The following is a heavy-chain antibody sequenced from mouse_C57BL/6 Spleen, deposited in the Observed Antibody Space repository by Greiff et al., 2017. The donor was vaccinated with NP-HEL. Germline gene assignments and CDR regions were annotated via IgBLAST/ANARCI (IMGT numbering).Heavy chain of an antibody. Sequence: QVQLQQSGAELVKPGASVKLSCKASGYTFTSYWMHWVKQRPGRGLEWIGRIDPNSGGTKYNEKFKSKATLTVDKPSSTAYMKLSSLTSEDSAVYYCAREGLYGNYRYYYAMDYWGQGTSVTVSS. CDR3: AREGLYGNYRYYYAMDY. J-gene: IGHJ4*01. D-gene: IGHD2-1*01. V-gene: IGHV1-72*01. CDR1: GYTFTSYW. CDR2: IDPNSGGT.